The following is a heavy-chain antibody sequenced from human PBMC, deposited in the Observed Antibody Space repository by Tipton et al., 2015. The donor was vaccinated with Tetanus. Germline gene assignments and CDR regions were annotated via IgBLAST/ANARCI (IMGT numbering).Heavy chain of an antibody. J-gene: IGHJ5*01. CDR2: VWYDGSKQ. CDR1: GFTFNGYG. D-gene: IGHD3-3*01. CDR3: AGEGSLEGGGPVNS. V-gene: IGHV3-33*01. Sequence: SGFTFNGYGMHWVRQAPGKGLEWLALVWYDGSKQYYADSVKGRFTISRDNSKNTVDLQMYNLRDEDAGVYYCAGEGSLEGGGPVNSGGQATLVAASP.